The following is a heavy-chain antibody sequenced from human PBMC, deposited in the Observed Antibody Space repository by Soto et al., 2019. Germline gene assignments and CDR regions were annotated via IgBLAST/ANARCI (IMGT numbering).Heavy chain of an antibody. CDR3: ARDGRLAARSYYYYGMDV. J-gene: IGHJ6*02. V-gene: IGHV1-3*01. D-gene: IGHD6-6*01. CDR1: GYTFTSYA. Sequence: GASVKVSCKASGYTFTSYAMHWVRQAPGQRLEWMGWINAGNGNTKYSQKFQGRVTITRDTSASTAYMELSSLRSEDTAVYYCARDGRLAARSYYYYGMDVWGQGTTVTVSS. CDR2: INAGNGNT.